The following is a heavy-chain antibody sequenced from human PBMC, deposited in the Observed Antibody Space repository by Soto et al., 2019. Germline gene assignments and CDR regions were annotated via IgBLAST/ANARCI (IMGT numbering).Heavy chain of an antibody. CDR3: ARLYGSGWYYFDY. D-gene: IGHD6-19*01. CDR2: INAGNGNT. V-gene: IGHV1-3*01. CDR1: GYTFTSYV. J-gene: IGHJ4*02. Sequence: APVKRSCKASGYTFTSYVMHWGRKAPGQRLEWMGWINAGNGNTKYSQKFQGRVTITRDTSASTAYMELSSLRSEDTAVYYCARLYGSGWYYFDYWGQGALVTVSS.